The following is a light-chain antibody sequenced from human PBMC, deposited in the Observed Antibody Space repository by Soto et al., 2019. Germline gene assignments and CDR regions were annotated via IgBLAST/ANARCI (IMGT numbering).Light chain of an antibody. V-gene: IGKV3-15*01. CDR1: QSINSD. CDR3: QQYNNWPFT. Sequence: EIVMTQYPATLSVSPGERAALSCRASQSINSDLAWYQQKPGQAPRLLIYYASTRATGIPARFTGSGSGTEFTLTISSMQSEDFAVYFCQQYNNWPFTFGPGTKVDIK. CDR2: YAS. J-gene: IGKJ3*01.